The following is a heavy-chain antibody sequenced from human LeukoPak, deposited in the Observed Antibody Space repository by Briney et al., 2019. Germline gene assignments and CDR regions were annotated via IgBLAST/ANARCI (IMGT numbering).Heavy chain of an antibody. Sequence: PSETLSLTCTVSGGSISSSSYYWGWIRQPPGKGLEWIGSIYYSGSTYYNPSLKSRVTISVDTSKNQFSLKLSSVTAADTAVYYCARRIGFDYWGQGTLVTVSS. CDR2: IYYSGST. D-gene: IGHD2-15*01. CDR3: ARRIGFDY. V-gene: IGHV4-39*01. CDR1: GGSISSSSYY. J-gene: IGHJ4*02.